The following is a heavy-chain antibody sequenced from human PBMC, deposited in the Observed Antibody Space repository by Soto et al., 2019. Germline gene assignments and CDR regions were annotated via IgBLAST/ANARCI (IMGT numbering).Heavy chain of an antibody. CDR1: GGSISSSSYY. Sequence: PSETLSLTCTVSGGSISSSSYYWGGIRQPPGKGLEWIGSIYYSGSTYYNPSLKSRVTISVDTSKNQFSLKLSSVTAADTAVYYCAGLFSGRDNRTLEIVSYCSQRTLVTGS. D-gene: IGHD3-16*02. CDR3: AGLFSGRDNRTLEIVSY. V-gene: IGHV4-39*01. J-gene: IGHJ4*02. CDR2: IYYSGST.